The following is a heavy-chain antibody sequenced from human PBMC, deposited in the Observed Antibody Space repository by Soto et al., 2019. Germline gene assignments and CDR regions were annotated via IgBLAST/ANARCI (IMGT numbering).Heavy chain of an antibody. V-gene: IGHV3-21*01. Sequence: EVQLVESGGGLVKPGGSLRLSCAASGFTFGSYSMNWVRQTPGKGLEWVSSITSSSSYKYYADSVKGRFTISRDNAKNSLYLKMNSLRAEDTAVSYCARFIGSWSYRSDYWGQGTLVTVSS. CDR1: GFTFGSYS. CDR2: ITSSSSYK. CDR3: ARFIGSWSYRSDY. D-gene: IGHD3-10*01. J-gene: IGHJ4*02.